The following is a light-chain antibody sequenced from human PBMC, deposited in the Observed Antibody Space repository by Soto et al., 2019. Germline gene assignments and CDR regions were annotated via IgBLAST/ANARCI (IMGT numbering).Light chain of an antibody. CDR2: AAS. CDR1: QSLSNY. Sequence: DIQMTQSPSSLSASVGDRVTITCRASQSLSNYLNWYQQKPGKAPKLLMYAASSLQSGVPSRFSGSGSGTDFTLTISSLQPEDFATYYCQQSYSTPRTFGQGTKVEIK. V-gene: IGKV1-39*01. J-gene: IGKJ1*01. CDR3: QQSYSTPRT.